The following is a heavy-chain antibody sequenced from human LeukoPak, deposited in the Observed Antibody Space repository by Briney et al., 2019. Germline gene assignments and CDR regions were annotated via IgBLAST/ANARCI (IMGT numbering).Heavy chain of an antibody. CDR3: AAVPYYYDSSGSLRAFDI. D-gene: IGHD3-22*01. J-gene: IGHJ3*02. Sequence: SVKVSCKASGFTFTSSAMQWVRQARGQGLEVIVWIVVGSGNTNYVQKFQERVTITRDMSTSTAYMELSSLRSEDTAVYYCAAVPYYYDSSGSLRAFDIWGQGTMVTVSS. V-gene: IGHV1-58*02. CDR2: IVVGSGNT. CDR1: GFTFTSSA.